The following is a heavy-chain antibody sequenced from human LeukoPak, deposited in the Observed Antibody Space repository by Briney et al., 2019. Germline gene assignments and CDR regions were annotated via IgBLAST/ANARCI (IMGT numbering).Heavy chain of an antibody. V-gene: IGHV3-53*01. J-gene: IGHJ4*02. D-gene: IGHD6-13*01. CDR3: ARVPWGTSSWYGEIDY. Sequence: GGSLRLSCAASGFTVSSNYMSWVRQAPGKGLEWVSVIYSGGSTYYADSVKGRFTISRDNSKNTLYLQMNSLRAEDTAVYYCARVPWGTSSWYGEIDYWGQGTLVTVSS. CDR2: IYSGGST. CDR1: GFTVSSNY.